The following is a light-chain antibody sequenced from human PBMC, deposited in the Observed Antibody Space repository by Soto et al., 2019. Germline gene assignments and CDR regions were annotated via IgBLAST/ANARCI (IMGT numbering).Light chain of an antibody. CDR1: QSVTTD. J-gene: IGKJ5*01. CDR2: DSS. CDR3: QQRSKWPIT. V-gene: IGKV3-11*01. Sequence: EIVLTQSPATLSLSPGGRPTLSCRASQSVTTDLAWYQQKPGQAPSLLIYDSSNRATGIPARFSGRGSGTDFTLTISSLEPEDFAVYYCQQRSKWPITFGQGTRLEIK.